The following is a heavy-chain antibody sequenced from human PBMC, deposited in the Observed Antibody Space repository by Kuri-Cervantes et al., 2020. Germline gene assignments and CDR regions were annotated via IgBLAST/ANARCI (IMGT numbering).Heavy chain of an antibody. D-gene: IGHD3-16*01. CDR2: IYYSGST. J-gene: IGHJ6*03. CDR3: VRHRGSAHYYYYYMDV. CDR1: GGSISGYY. Sequence: SETLSLTCTVSGGSISGYYWSWIRQSPGKGLEWIGNIYYSGSTNYSPSLNSRATLSVDTSKNQFSLKVNSVTATDTGVYYCVRHRGSAHYYYYYMDVWGKGTTVTVSS. V-gene: IGHV4-59*08.